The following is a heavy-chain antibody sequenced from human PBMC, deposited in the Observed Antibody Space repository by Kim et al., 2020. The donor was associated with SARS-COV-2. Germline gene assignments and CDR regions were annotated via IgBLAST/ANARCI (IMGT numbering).Heavy chain of an antibody. J-gene: IGHJ2*01. V-gene: IGHV4-59*12. CDR2: VYYTGST. D-gene: IGHD3-10*01. CDR1: GGSISIYY. Sequence: SETLSLTCSVSGGSISIYYWSWIRQPPGEGLEWIGYVYYTGSTNYNPSLERRVNLSVDMSKIQLSLRLTSVTPADTAVYYCARNSSRVPRGFDLGGAGT. CDR3: ARNSSRVPRGFDL.